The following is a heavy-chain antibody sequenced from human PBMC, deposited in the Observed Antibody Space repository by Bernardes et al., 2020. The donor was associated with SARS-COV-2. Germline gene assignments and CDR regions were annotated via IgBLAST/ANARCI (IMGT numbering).Heavy chain of an antibody. CDR1: GFTFSSYA. Sequence: GGSLRLSCAASGFTFSSYAMSWVRQAPGKGLEWVSDISGPGRTYYADSVRGRFTISRDNSKNTLYLEMNCLRAEDTAVYYCASDTATEYYYYYYGMDVWGQGTTVTVSS. CDR2: ISGPGRT. CDR3: ASDTATEYYYYYYGMDV. D-gene: IGHD5-18*01. V-gene: IGHV3-23*01. J-gene: IGHJ6*02.